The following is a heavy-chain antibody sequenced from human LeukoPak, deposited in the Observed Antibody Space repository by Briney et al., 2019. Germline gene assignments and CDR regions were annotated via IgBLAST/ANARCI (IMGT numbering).Heavy chain of an antibody. CDR3: ARLDADCSSTSCQSPPGI. V-gene: IGHV4-4*07. D-gene: IGHD2-2*01. J-gene: IGHJ3*02. Sequence: SETLSLTCTVSGGSISSYYWSWIRQPAGKGLEWIGRIYTSGNTNYNPSLKSRVTISVDTSKNQFSLKLSSVTAADTAVYYCARLDADCSSTSCQSPPGIWGQGTMVTVSS. CDR1: GGSISSYY. CDR2: IYTSGNT.